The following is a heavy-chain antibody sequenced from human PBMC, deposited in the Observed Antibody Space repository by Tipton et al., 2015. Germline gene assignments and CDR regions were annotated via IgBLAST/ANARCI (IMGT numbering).Heavy chain of an antibody. CDR2: ISHSGNT. D-gene: IGHD3-9*01. V-gene: IGHV4-39*07. Sequence: TLSLTCTLSGDSISSNSYYWAWIRQTPGKGLEWIGSISHSGNTYYNPSLKSRVTMSRDTSKNQFSLKLTSVTAADTAVYYCACQDYDSLTRDYQTVDYWGQGTLVTVSS. CDR3: ACQDYDSLTRDYQTVDY. CDR1: GDSISSNSYY. J-gene: IGHJ4*02.